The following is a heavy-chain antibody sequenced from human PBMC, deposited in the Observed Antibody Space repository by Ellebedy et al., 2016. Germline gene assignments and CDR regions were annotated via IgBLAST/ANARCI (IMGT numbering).Heavy chain of an antibody. V-gene: IGHV3-30-3*01. D-gene: IGHD4-17*01. CDR2: ISYDGSNK. CDR1: GFTFSSYA. J-gene: IGHJ4*02. CDR3: ARDPYGDLYYFDY. Sequence: GESLKISCAASGFTFSSYAMHWVRQAPGKGLEWVAVISYDGSNKYYADSVKGRFTISRDNSKNTLYLQMNSLRAEDTAVYYCARDPYGDLYYFDYWGQGTLVTVSS.